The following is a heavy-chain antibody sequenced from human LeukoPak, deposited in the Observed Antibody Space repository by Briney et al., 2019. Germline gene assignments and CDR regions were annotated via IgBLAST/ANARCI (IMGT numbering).Heavy chain of an antibody. CDR3: ANGYCSGGSCYFGFNYYYGMDV. CDR1: GGTFSSYA. CDR2: IIPIFGTA. D-gene: IGHD2-15*01. Sequence: GASVKVSCKASGGTFSSYAISWVRQAPGQGLERMGGIIPIFGTANYAQKFQGRVTITADESTSTAYMELSSLRSEDTAVYYCANGYCSGGSCYFGFNYYYGMDVWGQGTTVTVSS. V-gene: IGHV1-69*13. J-gene: IGHJ6*02.